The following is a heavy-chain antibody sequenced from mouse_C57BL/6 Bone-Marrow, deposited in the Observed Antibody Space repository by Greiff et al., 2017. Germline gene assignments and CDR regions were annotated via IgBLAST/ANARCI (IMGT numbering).Heavy chain of an antibody. D-gene: IGHD1-1*01. Sequence: EVHLVESGGGLVKPGGSLKLSCAASGFTFSSYAMSWVRQTPEKRLEWVATISDGGSYTYYPDNVKGRFTISRDNAKNTLYLQMSSLKSEDTAMYYCARRGYYGSSWYFDVWGTGTTVTVSS. CDR1: GFTFSSYA. CDR2: ISDGGSYT. CDR3: ARRGYYGSSWYFDV. J-gene: IGHJ1*03. V-gene: IGHV5-4*01.